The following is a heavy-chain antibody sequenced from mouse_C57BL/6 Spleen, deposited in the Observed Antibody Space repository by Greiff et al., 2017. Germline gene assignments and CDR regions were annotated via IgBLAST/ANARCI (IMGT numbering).Heavy chain of an antibody. V-gene: IGHV5-6*02. D-gene: IGHD2-10*01. Sequence: EVMLVESGGDLVKPGGSLKLSCAASGFTFSSYGMSWVRQTPDKRLEWVATISSGGSYTYYPDSVKGRFTISRDNAKNTLYLQMSSLKSEDTAMYYCASRRAYPFAYWGQGTLVTVSA. J-gene: IGHJ3*01. CDR3: ASRRAYPFAY. CDR2: ISSGGSYT. CDR1: GFTFSSYG.